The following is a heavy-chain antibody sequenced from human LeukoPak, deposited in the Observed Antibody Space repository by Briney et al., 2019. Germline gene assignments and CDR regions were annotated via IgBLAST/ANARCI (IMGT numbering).Heavy chain of an antibody. V-gene: IGHV3-23*01. CDR2: ISGSGGST. J-gene: IGHJ4*02. CDR3: AKDYGDGYNTFDY. D-gene: IGHD5-24*01. Sequence: GGSLRLSCAASGLTFSSYAMSWVRQAPGKGLEWVSAISGSGGSTYYADSVKGRFTISRDNSKNTLYLQMNSLRAEDTAVYYCAKDYGDGYNTFDYWGQGTLVTVSS. CDR1: GLTFSSYA.